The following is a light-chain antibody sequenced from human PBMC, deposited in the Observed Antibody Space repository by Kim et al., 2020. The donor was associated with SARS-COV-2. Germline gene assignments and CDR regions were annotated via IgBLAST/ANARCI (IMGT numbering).Light chain of an antibody. V-gene: IGLV1-40*01. CDR1: SSNIGTGYN. J-gene: IGLJ3*02. Sequence: QPVLTQPPSVSGAPGQTVTISCTGSSSNIGTGYNVHWYQELPGKAPKLVIYNNNNRPSGVPDRYSGSKSGASASLAITGLQAEDEAEYYCQSYDSRLSCWVFGGGTKVTVL. CDR2: NNN. CDR3: QSYDSRLSCWV.